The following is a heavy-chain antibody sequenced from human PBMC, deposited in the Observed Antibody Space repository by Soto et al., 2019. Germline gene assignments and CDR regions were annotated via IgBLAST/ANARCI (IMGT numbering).Heavy chain of an antibody. J-gene: IGHJ5*02. CDR1: GGSFSGYY. D-gene: IGHD6-19*01. CDR2: INHSGST. Sequence: PSETLSLTCAVYGGSFSGYYWSWIRQPPGKGLEWIGEINHSGSTNYNPSLKSRVTISVDTSKNQFSLKLSSVTAADTAVYYCARTNGGWTNWFDPWGQGTLVTVSS. CDR3: ARTNGGWTNWFDP. V-gene: IGHV4-34*01.